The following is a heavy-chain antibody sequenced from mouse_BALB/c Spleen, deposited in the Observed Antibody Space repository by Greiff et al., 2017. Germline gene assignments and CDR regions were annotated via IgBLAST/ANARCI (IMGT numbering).Heavy chain of an antibody. Sequence: VQLQQSGPELMKPGASVKISCKASGYSFTSYYMHWVKQSHGKSLEWIGYIDPFNGGTSYNQKFKGKATLTVDKSSSTAYMHLSSLTSEDSAVYCCARSRDYYGSYFDYWGQGTTLTVSS. CDR3: ARSRDYYGSYFDY. CDR1: GYSFTSYY. D-gene: IGHD1-1*01. V-gene: IGHV1S135*01. CDR2: IDPFNGGT. J-gene: IGHJ2*01.